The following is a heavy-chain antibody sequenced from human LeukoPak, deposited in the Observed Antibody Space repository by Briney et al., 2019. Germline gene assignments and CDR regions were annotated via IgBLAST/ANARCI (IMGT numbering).Heavy chain of an antibody. D-gene: IGHD7-27*01. J-gene: IGHJ4*02. CDR1: GYTFTSYF. CDR3: ASRKLGNDY. Sequence: GASVKVSCKSSGYTFTSYFMHWVRQAPGQGLEWMGIINPSGGRTSYAQKFQGRVTMTRDMSTSTVYMELSSLRSEDTAVYYCASRKLGNDYWGQGTLVTVSS. CDR2: INPSGGRT. V-gene: IGHV1-46*01.